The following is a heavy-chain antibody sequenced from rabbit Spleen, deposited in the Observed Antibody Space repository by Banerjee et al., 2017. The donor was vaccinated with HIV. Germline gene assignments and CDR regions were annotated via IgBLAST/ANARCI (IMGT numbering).Heavy chain of an antibody. Sequence: VESGGGLVKPGASLTLTCTASAFSFSSSDYMCWVRQAPGKGLEWISCIAGSSSGFTYSATWAKGRFTCSKTSSTTVTLQMTSLTAADTATYFCARDLTGVIGWNFGWWGPGTLVTVS. V-gene: IGHV1S40*01. D-gene: IGHD1-1*01. CDR3: ARDLTGVIGWNFGW. CDR2: IAGSSSGFT. J-gene: IGHJ4*01. CDR1: AFSFSSSDY.